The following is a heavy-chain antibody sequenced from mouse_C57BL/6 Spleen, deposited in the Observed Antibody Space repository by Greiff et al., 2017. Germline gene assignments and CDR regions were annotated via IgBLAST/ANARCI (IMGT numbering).Heavy chain of an antibody. CDR3: ARQGTGTDFDV. V-gene: IGHV5-6*01. D-gene: IGHD4-1*01. CDR1: GFTFSSYG. Sequence: EVQLVESGGDLVKPGGSLKLSCAASGFTFSSYGMSWVRQTPDKRLEWVATISSGGSYTYYPDSVKGRFTISSDNAKNTLYLQRSSLKSEDTAMYYCARQGTGTDFDVWGTGTTVTVSS. CDR2: ISSGGSYT. J-gene: IGHJ1*03.